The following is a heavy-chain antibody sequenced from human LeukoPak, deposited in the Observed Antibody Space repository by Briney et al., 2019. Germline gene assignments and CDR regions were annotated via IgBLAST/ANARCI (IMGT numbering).Heavy chain of an antibody. D-gene: IGHD3-9*01. CDR1: GFTFSSYS. CDR2: ISSSSSYI. Sequence: GGSLRLSCAASGFTFSSYSMNWVRQAPGKGLEWVSSISSSSSYIYYADSVKGRFTISRDNAKNTLYLQMNSLRAEDTAVYYCARDILTGFFGNWGQGTLVTVSS. J-gene: IGHJ4*02. V-gene: IGHV3-21*01. CDR3: ARDILTGFFGN.